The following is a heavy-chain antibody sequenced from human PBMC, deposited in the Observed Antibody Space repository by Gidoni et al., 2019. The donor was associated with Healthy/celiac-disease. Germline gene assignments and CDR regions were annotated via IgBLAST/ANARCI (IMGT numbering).Heavy chain of an antibody. J-gene: IGHJ4*02. CDR1: GFTFSSYS. Sequence: EVQLVESGGGLVKPGGSLRLSCAASGFTFSSYSMNWVRQAPGKGLEWVSSISSSSSYIYYADSGKGRFTISRDNAKNSLYLQMNSLRAEDTAVYYCARDGNTAMVPNSPYFDYWGQGTLVTVSS. CDR3: ARDGNTAMVPNSPYFDY. CDR2: ISSSSSYI. V-gene: IGHV3-21*01. D-gene: IGHD5-18*01.